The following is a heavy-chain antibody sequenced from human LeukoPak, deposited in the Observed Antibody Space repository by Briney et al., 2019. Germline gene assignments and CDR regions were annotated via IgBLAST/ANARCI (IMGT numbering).Heavy chain of an antibody. D-gene: IGHD4-17*01. Sequence: ASVKVSCKASGGTFSSYAISWVRQAPGQGLEWMGGIIPIFGTANYAQKFQGRVTITADESTSTAYMELSSLRSEDTAVYYCARAGFTVTTVDYYYYGMDVWGQGTTVTVSS. V-gene: IGHV1-69*13. CDR1: GGTFSSYA. CDR2: IIPIFGTA. CDR3: ARAGFTVTTVDYYYYGMDV. J-gene: IGHJ6*02.